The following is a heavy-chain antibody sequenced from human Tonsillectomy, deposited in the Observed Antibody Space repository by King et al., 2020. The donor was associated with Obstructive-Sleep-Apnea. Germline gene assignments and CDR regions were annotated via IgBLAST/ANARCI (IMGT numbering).Heavy chain of an antibody. CDR3: ARGDDYNLVAS. D-gene: IGHD5-24*01. CDR1: GYTFTDYF. Sequence: LQLVQSGAEVKKPGASVKVSCKASGYTFTDYFMHWVRQAPGQGLEWMGRINPNSGATTYAQKFQGRVTMTRDTSISTAYMELSGLRSDDTVVYYCARGDDYNLVASWGQGTLVTVSS. V-gene: IGHV1-2*05. J-gene: IGHJ4*02. CDR2: INPNSGAT.